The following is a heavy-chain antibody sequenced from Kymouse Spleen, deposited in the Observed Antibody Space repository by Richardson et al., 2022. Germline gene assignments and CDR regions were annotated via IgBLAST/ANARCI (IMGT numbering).Heavy chain of an antibody. D-gene: IGHD6-6*01. CDR2: IYHSGST. CDR3: ARTKYSSSSPYYYYYGMDV. J-gene: IGHJ6*02. V-gene: IGHV4-4*02. CDR1: GGSISSSNW. Sequence: QVQLQESGPGLVKPSGTLSLTCAVSGGSISSSNWWSWVRQPPGKGLEWIGEIYHSGSTNYNPSLKSRVTISVDKSKNQFSLKLSSVTAADTAVYYCARTKYSSSSPYYYYYGMDVWGQGTTVTVSS.